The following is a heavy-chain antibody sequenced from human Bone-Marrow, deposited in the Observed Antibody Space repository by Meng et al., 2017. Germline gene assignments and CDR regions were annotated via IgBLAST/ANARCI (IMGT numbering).Heavy chain of an antibody. D-gene: IGHD3-16*01. CDR2: ISAYNGNT. Sequence: ASVKVSCKASGYTFTSYGISWVRQAPGQGLEWMGWISAYNGNTNYAQKLQGRVTMTTDTSTSTAYMELRSLRSDDTAVYYCASGGGAATYYYYGMDVWGQGTTVTVSS. V-gene: IGHV1-18*01. CDR1: GYTFTSYG. CDR3: ASGGGAATYYYYGMDV. J-gene: IGHJ6*02.